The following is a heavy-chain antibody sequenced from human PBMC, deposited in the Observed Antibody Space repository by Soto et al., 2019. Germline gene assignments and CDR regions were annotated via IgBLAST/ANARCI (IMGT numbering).Heavy chain of an antibody. Sequence: SVKVSCKASGGTFSSYAISWVRQAPGQGLEWMGGIIPIFGTANYAQKFQGRVTITADESTSTAYMELSSLRSEDTAVYYCARPSLGPTMTTVTNYYYGMDVWGQGTTVTVSS. J-gene: IGHJ6*02. CDR1: GGTFSSYA. V-gene: IGHV1-69*13. CDR2: IIPIFGTA. D-gene: IGHD4-17*01. CDR3: ARPSLGPTMTTVTNYYYGMDV.